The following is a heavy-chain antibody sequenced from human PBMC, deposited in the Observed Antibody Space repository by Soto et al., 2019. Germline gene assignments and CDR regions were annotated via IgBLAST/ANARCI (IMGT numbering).Heavy chain of an antibody. CDR3: ARVSASGWHVNGRDYFDS. Sequence: PGGSLRLSCAASGFTFSNYYMTWIRQAPGKGLECLSYISSREVTVYYADSVKGRFTISRDNTKNPLYLQMTTLRDEDTAVYYCARVSASGWHVNGRDYFDSWGQGTLVTVSS. V-gene: IGHV3-11*01. CDR2: ISSREVTV. J-gene: IGHJ4*02. CDR1: GFTFSNYY. D-gene: IGHD6-19*01.